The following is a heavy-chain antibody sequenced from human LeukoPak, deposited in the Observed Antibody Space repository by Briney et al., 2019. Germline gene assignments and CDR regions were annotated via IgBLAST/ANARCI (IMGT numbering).Heavy chain of an antibody. CDR2: IYHSGNT. V-gene: IGHV4-38-2*02. D-gene: IGHD3-10*01. CDR1: GYSISSGYY. CDR3: AREGYFGSGSYYTSPLDY. J-gene: IGHJ4*02. Sequence: SETLSLTCAVSGYSISSGYYWGWIRQPPGKGLEWIGNIYHSGNTYYNPSLKSRVTISVDTSKNQFSLKLSSVTAADTAVYYRAREGYFGSGSYYTSPLDYWGQGTLVTVSS.